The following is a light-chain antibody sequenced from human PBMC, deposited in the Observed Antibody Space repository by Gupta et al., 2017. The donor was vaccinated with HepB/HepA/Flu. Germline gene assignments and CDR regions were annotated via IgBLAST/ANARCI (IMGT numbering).Light chain of an antibody. CDR2: GAT. CDR3: QQASSFPLT. CDR1: HGINGW. J-gene: IGKJ4*01. Sequence: DIQMNQSPSSVSASVGDTVTITWRASHGINGWLAWYQQKPGKAPKPLIYGATSLHSVGPPRFGGSGSGTDCSLTISNLQPEDSVTYYCQQASSFPLTFGGGTKVEIK. V-gene: IGKV1-12*01.